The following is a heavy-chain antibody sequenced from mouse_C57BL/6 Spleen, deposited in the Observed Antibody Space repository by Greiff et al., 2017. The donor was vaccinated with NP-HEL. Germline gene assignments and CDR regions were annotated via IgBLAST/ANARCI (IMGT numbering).Heavy chain of an antibody. V-gene: IGHV1-82*01. CDR3: AKSHYYYGSSYGYYYAMDY. CDR1: GYAFSSSW. Sequence: QVQLKQSGPELVKPGASVKISCKASGYAFSSSWMNWVKQRPGKGLEWIGRIYPGDGDTNYNGKFKGKATLTADKSSSTAYMQLSSLTSEDSAVYFCAKSHYYYGSSYGYYYAMDYWGQGTSVTVSS. CDR2: IYPGDGDT. D-gene: IGHD1-1*01. J-gene: IGHJ4*01.